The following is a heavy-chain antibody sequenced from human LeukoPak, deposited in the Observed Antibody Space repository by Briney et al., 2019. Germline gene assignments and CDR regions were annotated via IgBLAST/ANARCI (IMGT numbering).Heavy chain of an antibody. V-gene: IGHV3-11*01. Sequence: GGSLRLSCAASGFTFGDYYMNWIRQAPGKGLEWVSYISSSGSTIYYATSVRGRFTISRDNAKNSLYLQLNSMRTEDTAVYYCVRRGFVGLGLGSGIYEEYYFDYWGQGALVTVSS. D-gene: IGHD3-10*01. J-gene: IGHJ4*02. CDR3: VRRGFVGLGLGSGIYEEYYFDY. CDR2: ISSSGSTI. CDR1: GFTFGDYY.